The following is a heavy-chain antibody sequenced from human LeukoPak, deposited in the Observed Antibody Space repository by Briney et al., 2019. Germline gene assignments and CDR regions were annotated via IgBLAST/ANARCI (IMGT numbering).Heavy chain of an antibody. V-gene: IGHV4-39*07. J-gene: IGHJ5*02. CDR2: IYYSGST. D-gene: IGHD3-3*01. CDR3: ARVGNPLVTVFAWFDP. CDR1: GVSIRSGSYY. Sequence: SETLSLTCTVSGVSIRSGSYYWGWIRQSPGKGLEWIGSIYYSGSTNYNPSLKSRVTISVDTSKNQFSLKLSSVTAADTAVYYCARVGNPLVTVFAWFDPWGQGTLVTVSS.